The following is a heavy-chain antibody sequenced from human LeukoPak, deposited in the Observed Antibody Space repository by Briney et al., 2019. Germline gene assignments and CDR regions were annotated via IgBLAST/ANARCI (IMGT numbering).Heavy chain of an antibody. V-gene: IGHV3-48*01. CDR2: ISSSSSTI. CDR3: SRMQTGDYYYYYYMDV. J-gene: IGHJ6*03. CDR1: GFTFSSYS. Sequence: PGGSLRLSCAASGFTFSSYSMNWVRQAPGKGLEWVSYISSSSSTIYYADSVKGRFTISRDNAKNSLYLQMNSLRAEDTAVYYCSRMQTGDYYYYYYMDVWVKGTTVTVSS. D-gene: IGHD3-10*01.